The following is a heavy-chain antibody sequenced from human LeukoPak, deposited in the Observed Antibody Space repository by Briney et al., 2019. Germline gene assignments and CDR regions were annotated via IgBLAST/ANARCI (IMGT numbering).Heavy chain of an antibody. CDR2: IIPIFGTT. Sequence: ASVKVSCKASGGTFTSYAISWVRQAPGQGREWMGGIIPIFGTTKYAQKFQGRVTITTDESTTTAYMELTSLRSEDTAVYYCAREGRFCSSTNCFADYFHYWGQGTLITVSS. J-gene: IGHJ4*02. CDR3: AREGRFCSSTNCFADYFHY. V-gene: IGHV1-69*05. CDR1: GGTFTSYA. D-gene: IGHD2-2*01.